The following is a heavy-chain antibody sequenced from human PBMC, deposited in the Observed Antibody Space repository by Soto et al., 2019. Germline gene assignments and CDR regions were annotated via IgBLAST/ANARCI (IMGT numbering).Heavy chain of an antibody. CDR2: ISYSGTP. Sequence: QVQLQESGPGLVKPSQTLSLTCTVSGGSISSDYYYWSWIRQHPGKGLEWIGYISYSGTPYYSPSLKSRLTISIDTSKNQFSLKLNSVTAADTAVYYCARDSSGGFMRSDNWGQGTLVTVSS. D-gene: IGHD2-15*01. V-gene: IGHV4-31*03. J-gene: IGHJ4*02. CDR1: GGSISSDYYY. CDR3: ARDSSGGFMRSDN.